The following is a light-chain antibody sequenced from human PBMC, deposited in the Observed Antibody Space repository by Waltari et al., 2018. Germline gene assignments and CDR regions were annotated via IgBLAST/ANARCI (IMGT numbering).Light chain of an antibody. CDR3: QQYYTTPLT. Sequence: DIVMTQSPDSLAVSLGERANINCKSSQSVLYSTNNKNNLAWYQQKPGQPPKLFIYWAATRESGVPDRFSGSGSGTDFTLTISSLQAEDVAVYYCQQYYTTPLTFGGGTKVEIK. CDR1: QSVLYSTNNKNN. V-gene: IGKV4-1*01. J-gene: IGKJ4*01. CDR2: WAA.